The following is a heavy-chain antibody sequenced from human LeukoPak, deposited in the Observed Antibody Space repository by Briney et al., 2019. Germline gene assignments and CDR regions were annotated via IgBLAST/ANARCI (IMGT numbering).Heavy chain of an antibody. CDR2: INHSGST. D-gene: IGHD3-9*01. V-gene: IGHV4-34*01. CDR1: GGSFSGYY. J-gene: IGHJ4*02. Sequence: SETLSLTCAVYGGSFSGYYWSWIRQPPGKGLEWIGEINHSGSTDYNPSLKSRVTISVDTSKNQFSLKLSSVTAADTAVYYCARGPPLRYFDWLLCDYWGQGTLVTVSS. CDR3: ARGPPLRYFDWLLCDY.